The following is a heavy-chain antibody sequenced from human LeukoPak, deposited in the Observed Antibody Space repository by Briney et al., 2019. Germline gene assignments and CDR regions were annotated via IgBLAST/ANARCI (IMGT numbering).Heavy chain of an antibody. Sequence: GGSLRLSCAASGFTFSDYYMTWIRQAPGKGLEWVSYISRGGNTIYYADSVKGRFTISRDNAKNSLYLQMNSLTAEDTAVYYCAREDSSSSYRVAFWGQGTLVTVSS. CDR2: ISRGGNTI. CDR3: AREDSSSSYRVAF. D-gene: IGHD6-13*01. J-gene: IGHJ4*02. V-gene: IGHV3-11*01. CDR1: GFTFSDYY.